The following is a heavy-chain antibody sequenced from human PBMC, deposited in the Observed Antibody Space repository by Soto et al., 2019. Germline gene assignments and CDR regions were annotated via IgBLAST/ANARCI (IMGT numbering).Heavy chain of an antibody. D-gene: IGHD3-16*01. CDR2: IDPSDSYT. Sequence: PGASLKISCMGSVYSFTSYWLSWVRQMPGKGLEWMGRIDPSDSYTNYSPSFQGHVTISADKSISTAYLQWSSLKASDTAMYYCARHPPLIRYGPDVWGQGTIAIVSS. CDR1: VYSFTSYW. V-gene: IGHV5-10-1*01. CDR3: ARHPPLIRYGPDV. J-gene: IGHJ6*01.